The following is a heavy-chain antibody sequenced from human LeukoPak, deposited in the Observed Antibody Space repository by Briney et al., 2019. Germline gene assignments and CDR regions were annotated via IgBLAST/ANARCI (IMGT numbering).Heavy chain of an antibody. Sequence: ASVKVSCKASVYTFTSYDINWVRQATGQGLEWMGWMNPNSGNTGYAQKFQGRVTITRNTSISTAYMELSSLRSEDTAVYYCARWLPMSKGDYSSWGQGTMVTVSS. CDR2: MNPNSGNT. V-gene: IGHV1-8*03. CDR1: VYTFTSYD. J-gene: IGHJ3*01. D-gene: IGHD4-17*01. CDR3: ARWLPMSKGDYSS.